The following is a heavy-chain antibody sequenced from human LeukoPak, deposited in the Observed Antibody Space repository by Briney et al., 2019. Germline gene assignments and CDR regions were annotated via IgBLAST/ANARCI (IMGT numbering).Heavy chain of an antibody. CDR1: GYTFTSYY. CDR2: INPTGGST. J-gene: IGHJ4*02. D-gene: IGHD2-2*01. CDR3: ARDYQPNDFDY. Sequence: ASVKVSCKASGYTFTSYYIHWVRQAPGQGLEWMGIINPTGGSTSYTQKFQGRVTMTRDRSTSTIFMELSSLRSEDTAVYYCARDYQPNDFDYWGQGTLVTVSS. V-gene: IGHV1-46*01.